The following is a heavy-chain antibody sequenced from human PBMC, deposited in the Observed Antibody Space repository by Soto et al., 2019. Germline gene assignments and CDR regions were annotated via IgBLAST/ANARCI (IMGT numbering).Heavy chain of an antibody. Sequence: QVHLVQSGAEVKKPGGSVKVSCKGSGYAFTTYGITWVRQAPGQGLEWMGWISAHNGNTNYAQKLQGRVTVTRDTSTSTAYMELRSLRSDDTAVYYCARVRYGDYRGQGALVTVSS. J-gene: IGHJ4*02. CDR2: ISAHNGNT. CDR3: ARVRYGDY. CDR1: GYAFTTYG. V-gene: IGHV1-18*01. D-gene: IGHD1-1*01.